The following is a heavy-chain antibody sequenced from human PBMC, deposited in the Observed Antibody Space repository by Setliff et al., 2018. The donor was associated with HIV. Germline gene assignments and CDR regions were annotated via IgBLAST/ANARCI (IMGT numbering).Heavy chain of an antibody. CDR3: ARGRRGGTRGYFYYMDV. J-gene: IGHJ6*03. CDR2: VYYIGNT. Sequence: SETLSLTCTVSGGSINNYHWSWVRQSPGKGLEWIAYVYYIGNTNCNPSLKSRVTVSVDTSKNQFSLKLTSVAAADSGVFYCARGRRGGTRGYFYYMDVWGRGTTVTVSS. D-gene: IGHD2-15*01. V-gene: IGHV4-59*12. CDR1: GGSINNYH.